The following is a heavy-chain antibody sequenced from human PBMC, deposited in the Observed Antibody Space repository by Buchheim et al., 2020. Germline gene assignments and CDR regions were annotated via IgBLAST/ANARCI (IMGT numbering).Heavy chain of an antibody. CDR3: ATQRPGYPYYFDL. CDR1: GDSLSGGGSL. Sequence: QVQLQESGPGLVKPSQTLSLTCTVSGDSLSGGGSLWTWVRRPAGKGLEWIGRVFTSGSTDFNPSLKSRVSLSVNPAKNQFSLKLTSVTAADTAIYYCATQRPGYPYYFDLWGQGTL. J-gene: IGHJ4*02. D-gene: IGHD5-12*01. V-gene: IGHV4-61*02. CDR2: VFTSGST.